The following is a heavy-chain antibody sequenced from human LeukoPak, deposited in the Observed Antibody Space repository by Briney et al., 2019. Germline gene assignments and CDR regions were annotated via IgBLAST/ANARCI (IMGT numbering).Heavy chain of an antibody. CDR3: AREKDSSSWFDAFDI. J-gene: IGHJ3*02. D-gene: IGHD6-13*01. Sequence: SETLSLTCAVYGGSFSGYYWSWIRQPPGKGLEWIGEINHSGSTNYNPSLKSRVTISVDTSKNQFSLKLSSVTAADTAVYYCAREKDSSSWFDAFDIWGQGTMVTVSS. CDR2: INHSGST. CDR1: GGSFSGYY. V-gene: IGHV4-34*01.